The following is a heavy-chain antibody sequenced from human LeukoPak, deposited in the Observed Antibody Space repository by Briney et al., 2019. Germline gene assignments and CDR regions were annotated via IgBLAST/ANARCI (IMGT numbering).Heavy chain of an antibody. D-gene: IGHD4-23*01. J-gene: IGHJ4*02. CDR1: GGSISSSSYF. Sequence: SETLSLTCTVSGGSISSSSYFWGWIRQPPGKGLEWIGSIYYSATTYYNPSLKSRVTISVDTSKNQFSLKLSSVTAADTAVYYCARHNAEYGGLPDFFDYWGQGTLVTVSS. CDR2: IYYSATT. CDR3: ARHNAEYGGLPDFFDY. V-gene: IGHV4-39*01.